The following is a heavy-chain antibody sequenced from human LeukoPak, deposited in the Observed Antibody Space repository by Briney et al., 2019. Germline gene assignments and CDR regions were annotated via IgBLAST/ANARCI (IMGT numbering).Heavy chain of an antibody. J-gene: IGHJ4*02. CDR1: GFTFSSYA. Sequence: PGGPLRLSCAASGFTFSSYAMHWVRQAPGKGLEWVAVISYDGSNKYYADSVKGRFTISRDNSKNTLYLQMNSLRAEDTAVYYCAREDGDYFDYWGQGTLVAVSS. V-gene: IGHV3-30-3*01. CDR2: ISYDGSNK. CDR3: AREDGDYFDY. D-gene: IGHD4-17*01.